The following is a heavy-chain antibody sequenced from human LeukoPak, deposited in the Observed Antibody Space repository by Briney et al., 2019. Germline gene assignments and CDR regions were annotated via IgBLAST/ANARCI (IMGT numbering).Heavy chain of an antibody. Sequence: GASVKVSCKASGYSFDNYGISWVRQAPGQGLEWMGRINPNSGGTNYAQKFQGRVTMTRDTSINTAYMDLSRLRSDDTAVYYCARGRNSVYYFNVVAPYYFDYWGQGTLVTVSS. V-gene: IGHV1-2*06. CDR3: ARGRNSVYYFNVVAPYYFDY. CDR2: INPNSGGT. D-gene: IGHD3-22*01. CDR1: GYSFDNYG. J-gene: IGHJ4*02.